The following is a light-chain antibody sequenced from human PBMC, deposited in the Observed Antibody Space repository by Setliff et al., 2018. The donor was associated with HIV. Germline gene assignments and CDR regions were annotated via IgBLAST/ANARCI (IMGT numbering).Light chain of an antibody. CDR2: EAT. J-gene: IGLJ3*02. V-gene: IGLV2-14*01. CDR1: NNDIGGYNF. Sequence: QSALIQPASVSGSPGQSITISCAGTNNDIGGYNFVSWYQQHPGKAPRLMIYEATNRPSGVSTRFSGSKSGNTASLTISGLQTEDEADYYCSSYATGKALLFGGGT. CDR3: SSYATGKALL.